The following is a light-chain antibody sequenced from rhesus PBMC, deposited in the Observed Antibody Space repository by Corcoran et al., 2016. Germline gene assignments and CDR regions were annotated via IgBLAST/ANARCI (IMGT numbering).Light chain of an antibody. CDR1: QSVSSY. Sequence: QVILTQSPATLSLSPGERATLSCRASQSVSSYLAWYQQKPGQAPRLLISGASSRATGIPDRFSGSGAGTEFTLTISSLEPEDCAVYYCQKYSSSPYSFGQGTKVEIK. CDR3: QKYSSSPYS. CDR2: GAS. V-gene: IGKV3-53*01. J-gene: IGKJ2*01.